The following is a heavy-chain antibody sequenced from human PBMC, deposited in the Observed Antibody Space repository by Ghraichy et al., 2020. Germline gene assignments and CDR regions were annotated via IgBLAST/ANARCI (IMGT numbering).Heavy chain of an antibody. J-gene: IGHJ3*02. V-gene: IGHV1-69*13. CDR1: GGTFSSYA. D-gene: IGHD6-13*01. CDR2: IIPIFGTA. Sequence: SVKVSCKASGGTFSSYAISWVRQAPGQGLEWMGGIIPIFGTANYAQKFQGRVTITADESTSTAYMELSSLRSEDTAVYYCAREMQRVPDDAFDIWGQGTMVTVSS. CDR3: AREMQRVPDDAFDI.